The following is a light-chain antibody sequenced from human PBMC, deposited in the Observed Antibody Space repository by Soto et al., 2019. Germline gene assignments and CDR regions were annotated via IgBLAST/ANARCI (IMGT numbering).Light chain of an antibody. Sequence: DIQMTQSPSSLPASVGDRVTITCQASHDISNYLSWYQQKPGKAPNLLIYDASSLEGGVPSRFSGSGSGTEFTLTISGLQPDDFATYYCQQYNSFSWTFGQGTKVDI. J-gene: IGKJ1*01. V-gene: IGKV1-5*01. CDR2: DAS. CDR1: HDISNY. CDR3: QQYNSFSWT.